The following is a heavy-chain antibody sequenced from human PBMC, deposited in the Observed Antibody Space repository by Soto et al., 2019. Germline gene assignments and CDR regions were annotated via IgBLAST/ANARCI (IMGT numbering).Heavy chain of an antibody. D-gene: IGHD2-2*01. CDR1: GYTFTSYD. V-gene: IGHV1-8*01. Sequence: GASVKVSCKASGYTFTSYDINWVRQATGQGLEWMGWMNPNSGNTGYAQKFQGRVTMTRNTSISTAYMELSRLRSDDTAVYYCARGENIVVVPAAMTYRFDPWGQGTLVTVSS. CDR3: ARGENIVVVPAAMTYRFDP. CDR2: MNPNSGNT. J-gene: IGHJ5*02.